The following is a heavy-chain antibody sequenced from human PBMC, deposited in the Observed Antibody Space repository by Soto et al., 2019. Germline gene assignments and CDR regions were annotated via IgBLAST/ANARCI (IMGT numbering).Heavy chain of an antibody. V-gene: IGHV4-30-4*01. CDR2: IYYSGST. CDR1: GGSISSGDYY. Sequence: SETLSLTCTVSGGSISSGDYYWSWIRQPPGKGLEWIGYIYYSGSTYYNPSLKSRVTISVDTSKNQFSLKLSSVTAADTAVYYCARDRYYYDSSGYYPARPNWFDPWGQGTLVTVSS. CDR3: ARDRYYYDSSGYYPARPNWFDP. J-gene: IGHJ5*02. D-gene: IGHD3-22*01.